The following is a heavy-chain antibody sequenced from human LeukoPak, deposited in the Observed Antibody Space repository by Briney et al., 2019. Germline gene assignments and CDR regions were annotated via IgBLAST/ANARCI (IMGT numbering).Heavy chain of an antibody. V-gene: IGHV4-4*02. CDR3: ATSERPPNIAAAGYWYFDL. CDR2: IYHSGST. D-gene: IGHD6-13*01. CDR1: GGSISSSNW. J-gene: IGHJ2*01. Sequence: SGTLSLTCAVSGGSISSSNWWSWVRQPPGKGLEWIGEIYHSGSTNYNPSLKSRVTISVDKSKNQFSLKLSSVTAADTAVYYCATSERPPNIAAAGYWYFDLWGRGTLVTVSS.